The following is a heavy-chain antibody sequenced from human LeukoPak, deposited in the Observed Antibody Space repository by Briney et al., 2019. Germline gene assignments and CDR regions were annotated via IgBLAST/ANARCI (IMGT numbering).Heavy chain of an antibody. CDR3: ARDGVGNSGYYVGSL. Sequence: GGSLRLSCAASGFTVRSCYMSWVRQAPGKGLEWVSVIYSGGSPDYADSAKGRFTISTDNSKNILYLQMNSLRGEDRAVYYCARDGVGNSGYYVGSLWGEGTGVTVS. CDR1: GFTVRSCY. J-gene: IGHJ3*01. CDR2: IYSGGSP. V-gene: IGHV3-53*01. D-gene: IGHD3-22*01.